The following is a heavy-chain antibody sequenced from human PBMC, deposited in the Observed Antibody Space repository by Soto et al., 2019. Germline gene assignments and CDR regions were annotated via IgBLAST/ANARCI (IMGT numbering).Heavy chain of an antibody. J-gene: IGHJ6*02. CDR2: INAGNGNT. D-gene: IGHD3-10*01. CDR3: ASSRITMVPYGMDV. V-gene: IGHV1-3*01. Sequence: ASVKVSCKASGYTFTSYAMHWVRQAPGQRLEWMGWINAGNGNTKYSQKFQGRVTITRDTSASIAYMELSSLRSEDTAVYYCASSRITMVPYGMDVWGQGTTVTVSS. CDR1: GYTFTSYA.